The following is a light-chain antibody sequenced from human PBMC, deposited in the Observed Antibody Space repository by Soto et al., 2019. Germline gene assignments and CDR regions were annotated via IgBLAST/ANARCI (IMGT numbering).Light chain of an antibody. CDR3: YSATDNNQGV. CDR2: KDD. Sequence: SYELTQPSSVSVSPGQTARITCSGDVLSKKFARWFQQKPGQAPVLVIYKDDERPSGIPERFSGSSSETTVTLTISGAQVEDEADYYCYSATDNNQGVFGTGTKLTVL. J-gene: IGLJ1*01. CDR1: VLSKKF. V-gene: IGLV3-27*01.